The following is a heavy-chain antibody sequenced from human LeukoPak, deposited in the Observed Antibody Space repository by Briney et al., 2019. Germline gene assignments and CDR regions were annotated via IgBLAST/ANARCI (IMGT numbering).Heavy chain of an antibody. CDR2: IRYDGSNK. V-gene: IGHV3-30*02. Sequence: PGGSLRLSCAASGFTFSSYGMHWVRQAPGKGLEWVTFIRYDGSNKYYADSVKGRFTISRDNSKNTLYLQMNSLRAEDTAVYYCAKDPYGDYAHWYFDLWGRGTLVTVSS. J-gene: IGHJ2*01. D-gene: IGHD4-17*01. CDR3: AKDPYGDYAHWYFDL. CDR1: GFTFSSYG.